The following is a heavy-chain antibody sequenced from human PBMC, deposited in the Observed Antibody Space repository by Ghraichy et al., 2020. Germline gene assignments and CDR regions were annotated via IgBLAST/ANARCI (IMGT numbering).Heavy chain of an antibody. Sequence: GGSLRLSCAASGFTVSNNYMSWVRQAPGRGLEWVSLIYSGGSTYYANSVKGRFTISRDSSKNTRYLQMNSLRAEDTAGYYCVWRRAPDVWGPGTTVPVSS. V-gene: IGHV3-66*01. J-gene: IGHJ6*02. CDR1: GFTVSNNY. CDR2: IYSGGST. CDR3: VWRRAPDV. D-gene: IGHD2-21*01.